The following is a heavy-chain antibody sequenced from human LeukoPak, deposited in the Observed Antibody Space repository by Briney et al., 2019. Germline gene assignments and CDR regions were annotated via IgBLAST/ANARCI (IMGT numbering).Heavy chain of an antibody. D-gene: IGHD2-2*03. Sequence: SETLSLTCAVSRYSISSGYYWGWIRQPPGKGLEWIGSIYHSGSTYYNPSLKSRVTISVDTSKNQFSLKLSSVTAADTAVYYCASTLAGYCSSTSCLYFDYWGQGTLVTVSS. CDR1: RYSISSGYY. CDR2: IYHSGST. CDR3: ASTLAGYCSSTSCLYFDY. J-gene: IGHJ4*02. V-gene: IGHV4-38-2*01.